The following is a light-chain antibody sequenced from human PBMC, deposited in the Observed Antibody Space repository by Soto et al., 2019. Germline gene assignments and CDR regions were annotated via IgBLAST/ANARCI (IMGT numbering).Light chain of an antibody. J-gene: IGLJ2*01. CDR2: SNN. Sequence: QPVLTQPPSASATPGQRVTISCSGSSSNIGSNTVNWYQQLPGTAPKLLIYSNNQRPLGVPDRFSGSKSGTSASLAISGLQSEAEADYYCAAWDDSPNGPVFGGGTKLTVL. CDR3: AAWDDSPNGPV. V-gene: IGLV1-44*01. CDR1: SSNIGSNT.